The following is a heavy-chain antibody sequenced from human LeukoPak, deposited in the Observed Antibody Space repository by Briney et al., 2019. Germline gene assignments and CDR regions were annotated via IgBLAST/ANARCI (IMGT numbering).Heavy chain of an antibody. J-gene: IGHJ4*02. CDR2: IRSKAYGGTT. CDR1: GFTFGDYA. V-gene: IGHV3-49*03. D-gene: IGHD2-21*02. CDR3: TRASCGGDCSPDY. Sequence: GGSLRLSCTASGFTFGDYAMSWFRQAPGKGLEWVGFIRSKAYGGTTEYAASVKGRFTISRDDPKSIAYLQMNSLKTEDTAVYYCTRASCGGDCSPDYWGQGTLVTVSS.